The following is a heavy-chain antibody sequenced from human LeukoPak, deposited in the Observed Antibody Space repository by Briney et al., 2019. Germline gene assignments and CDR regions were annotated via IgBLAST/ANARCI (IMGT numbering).Heavy chain of an antibody. CDR2: MNPNNGNT. CDR3: ARTNYDDTSGASNWFDP. V-gene: IGHV1-8*01. D-gene: IGHD3-22*01. J-gene: IGHJ5*02. Sequence: ASVKVSCKASGYTFTSYDINWVRQATGQGLEWMGWMNPNNGNTGYAQKFQGRVTMTRNTSTGTAYMELGSLRSEDTAVYYCARTNYDDTSGASNWFDPWGQGTLVTVSS. CDR1: GYTFTSYD.